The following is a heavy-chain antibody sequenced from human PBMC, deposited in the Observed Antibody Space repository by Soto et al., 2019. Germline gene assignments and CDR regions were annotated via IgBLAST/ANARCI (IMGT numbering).Heavy chain of an antibody. CDR3: ARRAGVGLDV. CDR2: VFPGDSDP. J-gene: IGHJ6*02. Sequence: VQLVQSGAEVKKPGESLKISCKGSGYYFTSNWIAWVRQMPGKGLEWVGAVFPGDSDPEYSPSFQGQVTIPADTSISTAYLQWSSLKPSATAIYYCARRAGVGLDVWGQGTTVTV. CDR1: GYYFTSNW. V-gene: IGHV5-51*03.